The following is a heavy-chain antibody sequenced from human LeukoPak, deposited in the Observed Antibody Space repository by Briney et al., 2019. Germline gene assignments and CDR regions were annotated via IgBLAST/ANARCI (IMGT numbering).Heavy chain of an antibody. D-gene: IGHD3-22*01. CDR1: GYSISSGYY. CDR2: IYHSGST. V-gene: IGHV4-38-2*01. CDR3: ARRVGYYDSSGYSY. J-gene: IGHJ4*02. Sequence: SGALSLTCAVSGYSISSGYYWGWIRQPPGKGLEWIGSIYHSGSTYYNPSLKSRVTISVDTSKNQFSLKLSSVTAADTAVYYCARRVGYYDSSGYSYWGQGTLVTVSS.